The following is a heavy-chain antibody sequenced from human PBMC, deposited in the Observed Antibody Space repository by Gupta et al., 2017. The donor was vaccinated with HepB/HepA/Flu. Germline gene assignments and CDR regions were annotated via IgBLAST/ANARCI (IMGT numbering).Heavy chain of an antibody. CDR2: IIPILALA. V-gene: IGHV1-69*04. J-gene: IGHJ5*02. CDR3: ARDPSGVLPATGWFDP. D-gene: IGHD2-15*01. CDR1: GGTFTSYP. Sequence: QVQLVQSGAEVKKPGSSVKVSCKASGGTFTSYPISWGRKAPGQGPEWMGRIIPILALANYAQMFQGRVTITADKSTSTAYMELSSLRSEDTAVYYCARDPSGVLPATGWFDPWGQGTLVTVSS.